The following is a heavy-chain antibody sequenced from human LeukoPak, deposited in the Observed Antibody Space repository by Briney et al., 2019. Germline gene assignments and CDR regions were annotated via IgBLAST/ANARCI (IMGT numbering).Heavy chain of an antibody. CDR3: ARRLASVATAGYWFDP. CDR1: GDPISSYY. CDR2: IYYSGSN. Sequence: PSETLSLTCTVSGDPISSYYWSWIRHPPGKGLEWIGDIYYSGSNNYSPSLRSRVTISVDTSKNQLSLKLSSVTDADTAVYYCARRLASVATAGYWFDPWGQGTLVTVSS. V-gene: IGHV4-59*01. J-gene: IGHJ5*02. D-gene: IGHD6-25*01.